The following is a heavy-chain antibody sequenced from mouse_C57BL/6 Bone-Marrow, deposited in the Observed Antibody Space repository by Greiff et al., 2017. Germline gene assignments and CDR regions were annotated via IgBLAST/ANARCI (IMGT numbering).Heavy chain of an antibody. CDR1: GFSLTSYG. CDR2: IWGDGST. J-gene: IGHJ4*01. CDR3: GKQGIYYDYDACYYYTMDY. Sequence: QVQLKESGPGLVAPSQSLSITCTVSGFSLTSYGVSWVRQPPGKGLEWLGVIWGDGSTNYHSALISRLSISKDNSKSQVFLKLNSLQTDDTATYYCGKQGIYYDYDACYYYTMDYWGQGTSVTVSS. V-gene: IGHV2-3*01. D-gene: IGHD2-4*01.